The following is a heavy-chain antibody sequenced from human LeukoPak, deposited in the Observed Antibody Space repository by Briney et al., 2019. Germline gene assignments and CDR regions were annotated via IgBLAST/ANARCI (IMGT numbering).Heavy chain of an antibody. CDR2: IIPIFGIA. CDR3: ARDLAATDAFDI. V-gene: IGHV1-69*10. D-gene: IGHD2-15*01. CDR1: GGTFSSYA. J-gene: IGHJ3*02. Sequence: SVKVSCKASGGTFSSYAISWVREAPGQGLEWMGGIIPIFGIANYAQKFQGRVTITADKSTSTAYMKLSSLRSEDTAVYYCARDLAATDAFDIWGQGTMVTVSS.